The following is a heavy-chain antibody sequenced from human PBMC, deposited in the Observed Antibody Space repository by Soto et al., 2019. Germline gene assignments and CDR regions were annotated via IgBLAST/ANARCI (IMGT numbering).Heavy chain of an antibody. CDR1: GYKFSNYW. J-gene: IGHJ6*02. Sequence: LGESLKISCKGSGYKFSNYWIGWVRQRPGKGLEWVGIIYAGDSDTRYSPSFQGQVTISADKSISTAYLQWSSLQDSDTAMYFCARSEGISAYYYGSDVWGQGTTVTVSS. D-gene: IGHD2-21*01. CDR3: ARSEGISAYYYGSDV. CDR2: IYAGDSDT. V-gene: IGHV5-51*01.